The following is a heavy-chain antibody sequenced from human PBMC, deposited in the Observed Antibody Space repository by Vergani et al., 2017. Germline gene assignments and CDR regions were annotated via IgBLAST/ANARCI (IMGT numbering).Heavy chain of an antibody. V-gene: IGHV4-59*01. Sequence: QVQLQESGPGLVKPSETLSLTCTVSGGSISSYYWSWIRQPPGKGLEWIGYIYYSGSTNYNPSLKSRVTISVDTSKNQFSLKLSSVTAADPAVYYCARVPADSSGLFDYWGQGTLVTVSS. J-gene: IGHJ4*02. D-gene: IGHD3-22*01. CDR3: ARVPADSSGLFDY. CDR1: GGSISSYY. CDR2: IYYSGST.